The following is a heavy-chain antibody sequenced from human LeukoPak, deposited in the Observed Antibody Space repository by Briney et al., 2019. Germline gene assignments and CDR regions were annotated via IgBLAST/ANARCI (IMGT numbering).Heavy chain of an antibody. D-gene: IGHD3-22*01. CDR1: GLTFDDYG. V-gene: IGHV3-20*04. J-gene: IGHJ3*02. CDR2: INWNGGST. Sequence: GGSLRLSCAASGLTFDDYGMSWVRQAPGKGLEWVSGINWNGGSTGYADSVKGRFTISRDNAKNSLYLQMNSLRAEDTALYYCARGRTYYYDSSGYSHAFDIWGQGTMVTVSS. CDR3: ARGRTYYYDSSGYSHAFDI.